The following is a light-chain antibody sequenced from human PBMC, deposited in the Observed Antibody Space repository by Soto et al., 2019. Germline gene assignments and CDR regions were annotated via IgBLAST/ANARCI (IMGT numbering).Light chain of an antibody. V-gene: IGLV2-14*01. CDR2: EVS. CDR1: SSDVGGYDY. J-gene: IGLJ2*01. Sequence: QSALTQPASVSGSPGQSITISCTGTSSDVGGYDYVSWYQHHPGKAPKLLIFEVSNRPSGVFNRFSGSKSGNTASLTISGLQAEDEADYYCSSHRSDITVVFGGGTKLTVL. CDR3: SSHRSDITVV.